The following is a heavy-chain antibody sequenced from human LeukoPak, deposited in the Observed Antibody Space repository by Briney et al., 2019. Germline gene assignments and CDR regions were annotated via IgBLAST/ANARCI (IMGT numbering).Heavy chain of an antibody. Sequence: PSETLSLTCTVSGYSISGGCYWGWIRQPPGKGLEWIGSIYHSGAPYYSPSLKSRATISVDTSKNQFSLKLSSVTAADTAVYYCAQSRYQLLFNYYYYYMDVWGKGTTVTVSS. CDR1: GYSISGGCY. CDR3: AQSRYQLLFNYYYYYMDV. D-gene: IGHD2-2*01. CDR2: IYHSGAP. V-gene: IGHV4-38-2*02. J-gene: IGHJ6*03.